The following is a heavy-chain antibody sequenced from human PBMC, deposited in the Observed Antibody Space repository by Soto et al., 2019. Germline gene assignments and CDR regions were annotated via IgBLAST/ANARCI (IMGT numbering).Heavy chain of an antibody. J-gene: IGHJ4*02. CDR1: GGSVSNTNYY. V-gene: IGHV4-61*01. D-gene: IGHD3-3*01. CDR3: ARAINFDFWSDSQSGHYFDY. Sequence: TSETLSLTCTVSGGSVSNTNYYWSWIRQPPGKGLEWIAYMSYSGTANYNPSLKSRVTISVDTSKNQFSLKLSSVTAADTAVYYCARAINFDFWSDSQSGHYFDYWGQGTLVTVSS. CDR2: MSYSGTA.